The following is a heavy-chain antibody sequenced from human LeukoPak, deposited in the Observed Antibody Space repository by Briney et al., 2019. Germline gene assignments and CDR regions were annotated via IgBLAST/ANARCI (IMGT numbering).Heavy chain of an antibody. CDR1: GYTFTDYY. CDR2: INPNSGGT. D-gene: IGHD4-11*01. J-gene: IGHJ6*02. Sequence: ASVKVSCKASGYTFTDYYIHWVRQAPGQGLEWMGWINPNSGGTNSAQKFQGRGTMTRDTSITTAYMEVSRLRSDDTAVYYCARVRELSTVTTDDYGMDVWGQGTTVTVSS. V-gene: IGHV1-2*02. CDR3: ARVRELSTVTTDDYGMDV.